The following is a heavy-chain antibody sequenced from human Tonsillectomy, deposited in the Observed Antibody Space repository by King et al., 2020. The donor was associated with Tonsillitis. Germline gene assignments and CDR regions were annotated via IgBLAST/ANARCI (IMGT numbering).Heavy chain of an antibody. D-gene: IGHD3-16*01. CDR1: GFTFSNYD. CDR3: AKDGIGLSDLYFDL. J-gene: IGHJ2*01. V-gene: IGHV3-30*18. CDR2: IAYDSSYE. Sequence: VQLVESGGGVVQPGRSLRLSCAASGFTFSNYDMHWVRQAPGKGLEWVALIAYDSSYENYADSVKGRFAISRDNSKNTLYLEMNSLRVEDTAVYHCAKDGIGLSDLYFDLWGRGTLVTVSS.